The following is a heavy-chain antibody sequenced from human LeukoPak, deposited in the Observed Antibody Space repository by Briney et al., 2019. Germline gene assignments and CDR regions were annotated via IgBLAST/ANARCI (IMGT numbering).Heavy chain of an antibody. D-gene: IGHD6-6*01. CDR2: IKQDGSGK. CDR1: GFTFSSYW. CDR3: ARASLSAFWYSSSPGDAFDI. J-gene: IGHJ3*02. Sequence: PGGSLRLSCAASGFTFSSYWMSWVRQAPGKGLEWVANIKQDGSGKYYVDSVKGRFTISRDNAKNSLYLQMNSLRAEDTAVYYCARASLSAFWYSSSPGDAFDIWGQGTMVTVSS. V-gene: IGHV3-7*01.